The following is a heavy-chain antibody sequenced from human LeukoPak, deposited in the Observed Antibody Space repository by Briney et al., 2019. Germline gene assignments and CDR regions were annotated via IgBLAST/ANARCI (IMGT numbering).Heavy chain of an antibody. CDR2: IVVGSGNT. CDR1: GFTFTSSA. Sequence: ASVKVSCKASGFTFTSSAVQWMRQARGQRLEWIGWIVVGSGNTNYAQKFQERVTITRDMSTSTAYMELSSLRSEDTAVYYCAASGFDWLLGTYYFDYWGQGTLVTVSS. V-gene: IGHV1-58*01. J-gene: IGHJ4*02. CDR3: AASGFDWLLGTYYFDY. D-gene: IGHD3-9*01.